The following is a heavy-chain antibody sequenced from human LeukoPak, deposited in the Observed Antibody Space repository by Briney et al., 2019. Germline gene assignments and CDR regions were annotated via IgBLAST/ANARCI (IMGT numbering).Heavy chain of an antibody. CDR2: IDTSGTYI. J-gene: IGHJ3*02. Sequence: GGSLRLSCAASGFTFSTYSMNWVRQAPGKGLEWVSFIDTSGTYIYYGESMKGRFTISRDNTKNSLYLQMNGLRAEDTAVYYCARGRSITLLRGVAMSDGFDIWGQGTMVAVSS. V-gene: IGHV3-21*01. CDR1: GFTFSTYS. D-gene: IGHD3-10*01. CDR3: ARGRSITLLRGVAMSDGFDI.